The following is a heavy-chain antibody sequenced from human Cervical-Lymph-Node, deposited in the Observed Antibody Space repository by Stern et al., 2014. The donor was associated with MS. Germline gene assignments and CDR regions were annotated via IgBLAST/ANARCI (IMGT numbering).Heavy chain of an antibody. J-gene: IGHJ6*02. Sequence: VQLVESGGGVVQPGRSLRLSCAASGFSISSLGMHWVRPAPGKGLEWVAVISFVGSNKKYGAAVKGRFSISSDNSNNTMYLQMNSLRPEDTAVYYCMGVGDAMDVWGQGTPVIVS. V-gene: IGHV3-30*03. CDR3: MGVGDAMDV. CDR2: ISFVGSNK. CDR1: GFSISSLG.